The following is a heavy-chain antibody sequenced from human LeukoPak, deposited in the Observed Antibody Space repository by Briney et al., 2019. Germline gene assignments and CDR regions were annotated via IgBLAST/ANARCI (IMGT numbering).Heavy chain of an antibody. CDR1: GDSIRSSYYY. CDR3: ARRRYSGSYFD. D-gene: IGHD1-26*01. Sequence: SETLSLTCTVSGDSIRSSYYYWGWIRQPPGRGLEWIGSVFHSGSTYFNPSLKSRVTISVETSKNKFSLNLRSVTAADTAVYYCARRRYSGSYFDWGQGTLVTVSS. J-gene: IGHJ4*02. V-gene: IGHV4-39*01. CDR2: VFHSGST.